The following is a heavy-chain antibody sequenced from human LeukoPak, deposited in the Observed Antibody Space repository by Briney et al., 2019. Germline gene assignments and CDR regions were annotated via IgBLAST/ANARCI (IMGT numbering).Heavy chain of an antibody. CDR1: GYTFTDYY. J-gene: IGHJ5*02. Sequence: ASVKVSCKASGYTFTDYYMHWVRQAPGQGLEWMGRINPNSGGTKYAQKFQGRVTMTRDTSISTAYMELNRLTSDDAAVYYCAKCGDFIAASYNWFDPWGPGTLVTVSS. D-gene: IGHD6-13*01. CDR2: INPNSGGT. V-gene: IGHV1-2*06. CDR3: AKCGDFIAASYNWFDP.